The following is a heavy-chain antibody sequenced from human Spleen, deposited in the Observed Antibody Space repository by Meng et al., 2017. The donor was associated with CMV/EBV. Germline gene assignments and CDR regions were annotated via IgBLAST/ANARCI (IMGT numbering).Heavy chain of an antibody. D-gene: IGHD6-19*01. J-gene: IGHJ4*02. Sequence: GESLKISCAASGFTFSSYWMSWVRQAPGKGLEWVANIKQDGSEKYYVDSVKGRFTISRDNSKDSLYLQMNSLRAEDTAVYYCARSLLTSGWYKYFFDYWGQGTLVTVSS. CDR2: IKQDGSEK. V-gene: IGHV3-7*01. CDR3: ARSLLTSGWYKYFFDY. CDR1: GFTFSSYW.